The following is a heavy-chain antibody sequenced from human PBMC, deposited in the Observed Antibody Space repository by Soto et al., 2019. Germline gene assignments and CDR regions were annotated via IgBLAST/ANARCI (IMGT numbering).Heavy chain of an antibody. CDR1: GFTFSSYS. CDR2: ISSSSSYI. D-gene: IGHD3-22*01. J-gene: IGHJ6*02. Sequence: GGSLRLSCAASGFTFSSYSMNWVRQAPGKGLEWVSSISSSSSYIYYADSVKGRFTISRDNAKNSLYLQMNSLRAEDTAVYYCARDTGALTYYYDSSGGYYGMDVWGQRTTVTVSS. CDR3: ARDTGALTYYYDSSGGYYGMDV. V-gene: IGHV3-21*01.